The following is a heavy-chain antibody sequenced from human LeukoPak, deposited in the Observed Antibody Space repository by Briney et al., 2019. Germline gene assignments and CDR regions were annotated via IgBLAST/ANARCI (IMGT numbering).Heavy chain of an antibody. CDR3: AELGITMIGVV. J-gene: IGHJ6*04. D-gene: IGHD3-10*02. CDR2: ISSSGSTI. Sequence: GGSLRLSCVASGFTFSTYGMSWVRQAPGKGLEWVSYISSSGSTIYYADSVKGRFTISRDNAKNSLYLQMNSLRAEDTAVYYCAELGITMIGVVWGKGTTVTISS. CDR1: GFTFSTYG. V-gene: IGHV3-48*04.